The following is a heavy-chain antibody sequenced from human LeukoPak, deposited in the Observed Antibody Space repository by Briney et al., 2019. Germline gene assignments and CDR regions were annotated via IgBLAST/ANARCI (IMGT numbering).Heavy chain of an antibody. D-gene: IGHD3-10*01. V-gene: IGHV3-23*01. CDR3: AKGTVAYGSGSYDY. J-gene: IGHJ4*02. CDR1: GFTFSSYG. Sequence: QAGGSLRLSCAASGFTFSSYGMSWVRQAPGKGLEWVSGISGSGGSTYYGDSVKGRFTISRDNSKNTLYLQMKSLRAGDTAVYHCAKGTVAYGSGSYDYWGQGTLVTVSS. CDR2: ISGSGGST.